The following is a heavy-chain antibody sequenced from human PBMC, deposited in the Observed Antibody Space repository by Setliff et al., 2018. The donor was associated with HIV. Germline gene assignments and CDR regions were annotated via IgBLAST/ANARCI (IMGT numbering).Heavy chain of an antibody. CDR2: INTNTGNP. CDR1: GYTFTDYA. J-gene: IGHJ4*01. D-gene: IGHD3-22*01. CDR3: ASGVDGSGLSYFEY. Sequence: ASVKVSCNASGYTFTDYAMNWVRQAPGQGLEWIGWINTNTGNPTYAQGFTGRFVFSLDTSVSTTYLQISSLKAEDTAVYYCASGVDGSGLSYFEYWGQGTLVTGSS. V-gene: IGHV7-4-1*02.